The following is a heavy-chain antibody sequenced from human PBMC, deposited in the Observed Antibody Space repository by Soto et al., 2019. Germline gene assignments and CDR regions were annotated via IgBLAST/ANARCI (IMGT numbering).Heavy chain of an antibody. V-gene: IGHV3-23*01. CDR3: AKDYGPSGSFFDS. Sequence: GXSLRLSCAASAFTFSSYGLTWFRQAPGKGLEWVSSITGSGISTYYADSVKGRFTTSRDNSKNTLSLQMNSLRAEDSAVYYCAKDYGPSGSFFDSWGQGALVTVSS. D-gene: IGHD3-22*01. J-gene: IGHJ4*02. CDR2: ITGSGIST. CDR1: AFTFSSYG.